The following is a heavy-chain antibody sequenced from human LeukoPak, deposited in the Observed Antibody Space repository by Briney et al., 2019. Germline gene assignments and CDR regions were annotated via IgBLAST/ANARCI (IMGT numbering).Heavy chain of an antibody. CDR3: AKDSSYGDLFDY. Sequence: GGSLRLSCAASEFTFSSYAMSWVRQAPGKGLEWVSAISGSGGSTYYADSVKGRFTISRDNSKNTLYLQMNSLRAEDTAVYYCAKDSSYGDLFDYWGQGTLVTVSS. V-gene: IGHV3-23*01. CDR1: EFTFSSYA. J-gene: IGHJ4*02. D-gene: IGHD4-17*01. CDR2: ISGSGGST.